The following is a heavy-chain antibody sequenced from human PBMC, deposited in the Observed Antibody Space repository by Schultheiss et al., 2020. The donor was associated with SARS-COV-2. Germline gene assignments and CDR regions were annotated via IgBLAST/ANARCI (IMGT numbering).Heavy chain of an antibody. CDR3: ATDTFYNDRSGYYSFDY. V-gene: IGHV4-30-2*01. CDR1: GGSISNGDHT. Sequence: SQTLSLTCAVSGGSISNGDHTWSWIRQPPGKDLEWIGYIYHSGSAYYNPSLKSRVTMSIERSANQFSLKLSSVTAADTAVYYCATDTFYNDRSGYYSFDYWGQGTLVTVSS. D-gene: IGHD3-22*01. J-gene: IGHJ4*02. CDR2: IYHSGSA.